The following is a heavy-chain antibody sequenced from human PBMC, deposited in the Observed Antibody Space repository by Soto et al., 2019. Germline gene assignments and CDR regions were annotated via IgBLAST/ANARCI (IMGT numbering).Heavy chain of an antibody. Sequence: QVQLVQSGAEVKKPGSSVKVSCKASGGFYSIKTISWVRQAPGQGLEGMGRIIPLVHIINNAQKYKGRVAISADKSTSTAYMELSSMESDYTAIYCCARERRRDDSNSFGALDVWGQGTMVTVSS. CDR1: GGFYSIKT. J-gene: IGHJ3*01. D-gene: IGHD3-22*01. V-gene: IGHV1-69*04. CDR2: IIPLVHII. CDR3: ARERRRDDSNSFGALDV.